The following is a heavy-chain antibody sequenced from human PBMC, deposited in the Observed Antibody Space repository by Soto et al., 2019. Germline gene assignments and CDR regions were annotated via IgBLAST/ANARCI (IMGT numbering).Heavy chain of an antibody. V-gene: IGHV4-59*01. Sequence: SETLSLTCTVSGGSISSYYWSWIRQPPGKGLEWIGNIYYSGSTNYNPSLKSRVTISVDTSKNQFSLKLSSVTAADTAVYYCARVSKGSWDAFDIWGQGTMVTVSS. CDR1: GGSISSYY. D-gene: IGHD1-26*01. J-gene: IGHJ3*02. CDR3: ARVSKGSWDAFDI. CDR2: IYYSGST.